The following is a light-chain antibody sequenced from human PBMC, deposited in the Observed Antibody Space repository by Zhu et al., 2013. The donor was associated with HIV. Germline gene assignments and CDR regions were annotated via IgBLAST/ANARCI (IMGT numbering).Light chain of an antibody. Sequence: EIVLTQSPGTLSLSPGERATLSCRASQSISSSHLAWYQQRPGQAPRLIIFDASFRSADVPVRFSATGAGTEFTLVIDSLQPEDSAVYYCHQYHDWPPWTFGQGTKVEIK. CDR1: QSISSSH. CDR2: DAS. CDR3: HQYHDWPPWT. V-gene: IGKV3-20*01. J-gene: IGKJ1*01.